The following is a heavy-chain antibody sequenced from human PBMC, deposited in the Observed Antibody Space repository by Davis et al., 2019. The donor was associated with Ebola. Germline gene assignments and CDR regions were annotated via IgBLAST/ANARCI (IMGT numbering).Heavy chain of an antibody. CDR3: ARLGYCSSTSCLINYYYYYYMDV. D-gene: IGHD2-2*01. J-gene: IGHJ6*03. CDR1: GFTFSSYG. Sequence: PGGSLRLSCAASGFTFSSYGMHWVRQAPGKGLEWVANIKQDGSEKYYVDSVKGRFTISRDNAKNSLYLQMNSLRAEDTAVYYCARLGYCSSTSCLINYYYYYYMDVWGKGTTVTVSS. V-gene: IGHV3-7*01. CDR2: IKQDGSEK.